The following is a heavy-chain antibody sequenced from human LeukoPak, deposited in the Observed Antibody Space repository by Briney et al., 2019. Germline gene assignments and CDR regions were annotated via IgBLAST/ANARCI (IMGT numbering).Heavy chain of an antibody. V-gene: IGHV3-9*01. CDR3: ARELSGSSSRHFDY. D-gene: IGHD6-13*01. J-gene: IGHJ4*02. CDR2: ISWNSGSI. CDR1: GFTFDDYA. Sequence: PGRSLRLSCAASGFTFDDYAMHWVRQAPGKGLEWVSGISWNSGSIGYADSVKGRFTISRDNAKNALYLQMNSLRAEDTAVYYCARELSGSSSRHFDYWGQGTLVTVSS.